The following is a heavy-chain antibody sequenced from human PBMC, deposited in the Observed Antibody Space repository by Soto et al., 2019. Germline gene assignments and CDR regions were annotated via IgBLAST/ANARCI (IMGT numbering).Heavy chain of an antibody. V-gene: IGHV4-34*01. CDR1: GGSFSGYY. CDR2: INHSGST. J-gene: IGHJ4*02. Sequence: QVQLQQWGAGLLKPSETLSLTCAVYGGSFSGYYWSWIRQPPGKGLEWIGEINHSGSTNYNPSLKSRVTISVDPSKNQFSLKLSSVTAADTAVYYCAKTIAAAGTSYLDYWGQGTLVTVSS. CDR3: AKTIAAAGTSYLDY. D-gene: IGHD6-13*01.